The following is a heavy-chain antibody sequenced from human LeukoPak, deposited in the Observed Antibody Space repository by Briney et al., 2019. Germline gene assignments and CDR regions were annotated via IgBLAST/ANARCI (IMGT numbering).Heavy chain of an antibody. J-gene: IGHJ4*02. CDR2: INAGNGNT. CDR3: ARVYHDFWSGYSDGFDY. V-gene: IGHV1-3*01. Sequence: GASVKVSCKASGYTFTSYAMHWVRQAPGQRLEWMGWINAGNGNTKYSQKFQGRVTITRDTSASTAYMELSSLRSEDTAVYYCARVYHDFWSGYSDGFDYWGQGTLVTVSS. CDR1: GYTFTSYA. D-gene: IGHD3-3*01.